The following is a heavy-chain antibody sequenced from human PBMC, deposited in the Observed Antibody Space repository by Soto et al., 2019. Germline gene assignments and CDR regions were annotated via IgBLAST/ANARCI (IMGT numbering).Heavy chain of an antibody. CDR1: GFTFSSYG. V-gene: IGHV3-30*18. D-gene: IGHD5-18*01. CDR3: AKDRSYGPLYYYYYGMDV. CDR2: ISYDGSNK. Sequence: ESGGGVVQPGRSLRLSCAASGFTFSSYGMHWVRQAPGKGLEWVAVISYDGSNKYYADSVKGRFTISRDNSKNTLYLQMNSLRAEDTAVYYCAKDRSYGPLYYYYYGMDVWGQGTTVTVSS. J-gene: IGHJ6*02.